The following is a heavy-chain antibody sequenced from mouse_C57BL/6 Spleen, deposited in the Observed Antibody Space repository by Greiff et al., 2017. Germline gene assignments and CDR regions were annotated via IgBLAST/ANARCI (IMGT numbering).Heavy chain of an antibody. D-gene: IGHD1-1*01. CDR1: GYTFTDYE. CDR3: TRGGTTVVGFDY. Sequence: QVQLQQPGAELVRPGASVTLSCKASGYTFTDYEMHWVKQTPVHGLEWIGAIDPETGGTAYNQKFKGKAILTADKSSSTAYMELRSLTSEDSAVYYCTRGGTTVVGFDYWGQGTTLTVSS. CDR2: IDPETGGT. V-gene: IGHV1-15*01. J-gene: IGHJ2*01.